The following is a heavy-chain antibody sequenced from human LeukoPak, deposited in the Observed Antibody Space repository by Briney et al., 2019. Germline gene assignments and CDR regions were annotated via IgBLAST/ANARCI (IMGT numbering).Heavy chain of an antibody. D-gene: IGHD2-2*01. CDR2: ISSSSSYI. CDR1: GFTFSSYS. J-gene: IGHJ5*02. Sequence: TGGSLRLSCAASGFTFSSYSMNWVRQAPGKGLEWVSSISSSSSYIYYADSVKGRFTISRDNAKNSLYLQMNSLRAVDTAVYYCARDCSSTSGCWGPWGQGTLVTVSS. CDR3: ARDCSSTSGCWGP. V-gene: IGHV3-21*01.